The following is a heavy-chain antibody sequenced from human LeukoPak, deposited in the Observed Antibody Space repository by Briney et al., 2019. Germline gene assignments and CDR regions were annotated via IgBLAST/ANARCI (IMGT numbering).Heavy chain of an antibody. CDR2: INPNSGGT. Sequence: ASVKVSCKASGYTFTSYDIHWVRQAPGQGLEWMGWINPNSGGTNYAQKFQGWVTMTRDTSISTAYMELSRLRSDDTAVYYCARDVDTAMVDWGQGTLVTVSS. V-gene: IGHV1-2*04. CDR1: GYTFTSYD. D-gene: IGHD5-18*01. CDR3: ARDVDTAMVD. J-gene: IGHJ4*02.